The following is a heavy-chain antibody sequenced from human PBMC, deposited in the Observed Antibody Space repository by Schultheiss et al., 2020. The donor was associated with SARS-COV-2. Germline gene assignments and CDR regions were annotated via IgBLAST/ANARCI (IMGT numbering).Heavy chain of an antibody. Sequence: SETLSLTCTVSGGSISSYYWSWIRQPPGKGLEWIGYIYYSGSTNYNPPLKSRVTISVDTSKNQFSLNLRSVTAADTAVYYCARKNIADLPYYHYYMDVWGKGTTVTVAS. CDR2: IYYSGST. V-gene: IGHV4-59*01. CDR1: GGSISSYY. J-gene: IGHJ6*03. D-gene: IGHD6-13*01. CDR3: ARKNIADLPYYHYYMDV.